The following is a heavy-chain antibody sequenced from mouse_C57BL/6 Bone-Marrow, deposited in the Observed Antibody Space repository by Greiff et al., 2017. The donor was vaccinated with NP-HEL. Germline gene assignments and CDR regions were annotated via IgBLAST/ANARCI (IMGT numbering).Heavy chain of an antibody. CDR3: ARLGYYGTPIAY. CDR1: GYTFTDYY. D-gene: IGHD1-1*01. Sequence: VQLQQSGPVLVKPGASVKMSCKASGYTFTDYYMNWVKQSHGKSLEWIGVINPYNGGTSYNQKFKGKATLTVDKPSSTAYMELNSLTSEDSAVYYGARLGYYGTPIAYWGQGTLVTVSA. J-gene: IGHJ3*01. CDR2: INPYNGGT. V-gene: IGHV1-19*01.